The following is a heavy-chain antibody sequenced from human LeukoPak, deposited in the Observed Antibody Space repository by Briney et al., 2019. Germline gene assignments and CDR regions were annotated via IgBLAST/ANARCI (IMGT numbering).Heavy chain of an antibody. V-gene: IGHV3-30*18. CDR3: AKTSGYSYLTDAFDI. CDR2: ISYDGSNK. J-gene: IGHJ3*02. Sequence: PGRSLRLSCAASGFTFSSYGMHWVRQAPGKGLEWVAVISYDGSNKYYADSVKGRFTISRDNSKNTLYLQMNSLRAEDTAVYYCAKTSGYSYLTDAFDIWGQGTMVTVSS. D-gene: IGHD5-18*01. CDR1: GFTFSSYG.